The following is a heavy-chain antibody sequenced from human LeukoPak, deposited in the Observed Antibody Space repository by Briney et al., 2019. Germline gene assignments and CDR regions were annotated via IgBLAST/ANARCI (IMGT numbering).Heavy chain of an antibody. D-gene: IGHD2-15*01. CDR1: GYSFTSYW. V-gene: IGHV5-51*01. Sequence: GESLKISCKGSGYSFTSYWIGWVRQMPGKGLEWMGIIYPGDSDTRYGPSFQGQVTISADKSISTAYLQWSSLKASDTAMYYCARAVRYCSGGSCYSHMYYFDYWGQGTLVTVSS. J-gene: IGHJ4*02. CDR3: ARAVRYCSGGSCYSHMYYFDY. CDR2: IYPGDSDT.